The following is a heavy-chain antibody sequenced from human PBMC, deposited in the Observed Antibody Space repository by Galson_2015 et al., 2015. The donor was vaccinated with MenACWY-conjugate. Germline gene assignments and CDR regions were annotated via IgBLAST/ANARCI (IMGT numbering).Heavy chain of an antibody. CDR3: ARGSCGGWFDP. J-gene: IGHJ5*02. Sequence: SETLSLTCAVYGGSFSGYYWSWICQPPGKGLEWIGEINHSGSTNYNPSLKSRVTISVDTSKNQFSLKLSSVTAADTAVYYCARGSCGGWFDPWGQGTLVTVSS. CDR1: GGSFSGYY. V-gene: IGHV4-34*01. D-gene: IGHD2-21*01. CDR2: INHSGST.